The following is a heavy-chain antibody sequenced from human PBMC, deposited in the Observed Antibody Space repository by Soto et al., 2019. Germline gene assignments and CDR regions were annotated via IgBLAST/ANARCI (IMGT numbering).Heavy chain of an antibody. CDR2: IYYSGST. J-gene: IGHJ5*02. CDR3: ARAGRYYYGSGWFDP. D-gene: IGHD3-10*01. CDR1: GGSISSGDYY. V-gene: IGHV4-30-4*01. Sequence: QVQLQESGPGLVKPSQTLSLTCTVSGGSISSGDYYWSWIRQPPGKGLEWIGYIYYSGSTYYNPSLKSRVTISVDTSKNQFSLKLSSVTAADTAVYYCARAGRYYYGSGWFDPWGQGTLVTVSS.